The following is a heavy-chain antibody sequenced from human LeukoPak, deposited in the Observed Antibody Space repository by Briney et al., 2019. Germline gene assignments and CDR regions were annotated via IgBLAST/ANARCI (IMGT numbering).Heavy chain of an antibody. CDR1: GGSISSYY. V-gene: IGHV4-4*08. J-gene: IGHJ4*02. CDR2: IYTSGST. D-gene: IGHD6-13*01. CDR3: AREHPGIAAAGGFDY. Sequence: PSETLSLTCTVSGGSISSYYWSWIRQPPGKGLEWIGYIYTSGSTNYNPSLKSRVTISVDKSKNQFSLKLSSVTAADTAVYYCAREHPGIAAAGGFDYWGQGTLVTVSS.